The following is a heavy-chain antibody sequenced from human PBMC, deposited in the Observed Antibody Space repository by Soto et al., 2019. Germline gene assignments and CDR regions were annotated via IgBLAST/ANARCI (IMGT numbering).Heavy chain of an antibody. CDR2: INHSGNT. CDR3: ARGGYFDL. V-gene: IGHV4-34*02. J-gene: IGHJ2*01. Sequence: QVQLQQWGAGLLKPSETLSLTCAVYGGSFSSYYWSWIRQPPGKGLEWIGEINHSGNTNYNPSLKSRVTVSVDTSKNQFSLKLTSVTAADTAVYFCARGGYFDLWGRGTLVTVSS. CDR1: GGSFSSYY.